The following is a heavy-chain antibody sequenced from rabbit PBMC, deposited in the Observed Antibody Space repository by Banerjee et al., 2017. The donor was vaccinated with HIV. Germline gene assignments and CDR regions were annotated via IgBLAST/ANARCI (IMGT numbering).Heavy chain of an antibody. D-gene: IGHD2-1*01. CDR2: IGTSDNT. Sequence: QSLEESGGGLVKPGGTLTLTCKASGFDFSSNAMFWVRQAPGKGLEWIACIGTSDNTYYASWAKGRFTISKTSSTTVTLQMTSLTAADTATYFCAAAYVDYGHAINLWGPGTLVTVS. V-gene: IGHV1S40*01. J-gene: IGHJ4*01. CDR3: AAAYVDYGHAINL. CDR1: GFDFSSNA.